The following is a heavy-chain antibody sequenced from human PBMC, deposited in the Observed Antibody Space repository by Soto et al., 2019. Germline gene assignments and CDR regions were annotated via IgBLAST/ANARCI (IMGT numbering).Heavy chain of an antibody. CDR2: PYYRSKWYY. V-gene: IGHV6-1*01. D-gene: IGHD1-26*01. J-gene: IGHJ4*01. CDR3: ARGEQYSGRIFDY. CDR1: GDSVSSNSAG. Sequence: SQTLSLTCAITGDSVSSNSAGWSWVRQSPSRGLAWLGRPYYRSKWYYEYAVSVRGRITINPDTSKNQYSLQLNSVTPEDTAVYFCARGEQYSGRIFDYWGQGTLVTVSS.